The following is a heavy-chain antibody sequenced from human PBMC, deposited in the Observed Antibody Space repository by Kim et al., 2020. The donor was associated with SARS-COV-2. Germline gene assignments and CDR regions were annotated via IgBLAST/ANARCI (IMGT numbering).Heavy chain of an antibody. D-gene: IGHD6-19*01. CDR1: GFTFSSYW. CDR3: ARDHIDVSSGWYYFDY. Sequence: GGSLRLSCAASGFTFSSYWMSWVRQAPGKGLEWVANIKQDGSEKYYVDSVKGRFTISRDNAKNSLYLQMNSLRAEDTAVYYCARDHIDVSSGWYYFDYWGQGTLVTVSS. J-gene: IGHJ4*02. CDR2: IKQDGSEK. V-gene: IGHV3-7*05.